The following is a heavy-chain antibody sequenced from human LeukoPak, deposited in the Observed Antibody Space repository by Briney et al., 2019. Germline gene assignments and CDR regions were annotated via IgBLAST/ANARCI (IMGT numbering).Heavy chain of an antibody. CDR1: GGSFSGXX. CDR3: ARHVDKVDLSIAAAPDY. J-gene: IGHJ4*02. V-gene: IGHV4-34*01. D-gene: IGHD6-25*01. CDR2: IYYSGST. Sequence: AXYGGSFSGXXXXWIREXPGKXXXXXGSIYYSGSTYYNPSLKSPVTISVDTSKNQFSLKLSSVTAADTAVYYCARHVDKVDLSIAAAPDYWGQGTLVTVSS.